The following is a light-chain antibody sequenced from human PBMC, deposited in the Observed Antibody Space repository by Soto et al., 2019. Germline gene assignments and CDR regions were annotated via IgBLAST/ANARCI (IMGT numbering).Light chain of an antibody. CDR3: SSYTSSTSYV. CDR2: DVS. V-gene: IGLV2-14*01. J-gene: IGLJ1*01. Sequence: QSVLTQPASLSGAPGQSITISFTGNSRDVGGYNYVSWYQQHPGKAPKLMIYDVSNRPSGVSNRFSGSKSGNTASLTISGLQAEDEADYYCSSYTSSTSYVFGTGTKVTVL. CDR1: SRDVGGYNY.